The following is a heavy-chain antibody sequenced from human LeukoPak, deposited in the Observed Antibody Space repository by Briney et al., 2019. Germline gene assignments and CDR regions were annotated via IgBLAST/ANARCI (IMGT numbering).Heavy chain of an antibody. D-gene: IGHD3-22*01. J-gene: IGHJ3*02. Sequence: TSGTLSLTCAVSGGSISSSNWWSWVRQPPGKGLEWIGEIYHSGSTNYNPSLKSRVTISVDKSKNQFSLKLSSVTAADTAVYYCARDLYDSSGYFSDAFDIWGQGTMATVSS. CDR2: IYHSGST. CDR1: GGSISSSNW. CDR3: ARDLYDSSGYFSDAFDI. V-gene: IGHV4-4*02.